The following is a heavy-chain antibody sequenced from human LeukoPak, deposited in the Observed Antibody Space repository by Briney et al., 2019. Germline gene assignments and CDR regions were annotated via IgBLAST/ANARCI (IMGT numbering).Heavy chain of an antibody. Sequence: GGSLRLSCAASGLTFSSYWMSWVRQAPGKGLEWVANIKQDGSEKYYVDSVKGRFTISRDNAKNSLYLQMNSLRAEDTAVYYCTRVPYGGSYWGGYYFDYWGQGTLVTVSS. CDR1: GLTFSSYW. CDR2: IKQDGSEK. J-gene: IGHJ4*02. D-gene: IGHD1-26*01. V-gene: IGHV3-7*01. CDR3: TRVPYGGSYWGGYYFDY.